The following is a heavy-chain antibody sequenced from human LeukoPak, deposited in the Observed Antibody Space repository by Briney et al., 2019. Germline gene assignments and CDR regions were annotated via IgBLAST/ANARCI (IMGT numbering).Heavy chain of an antibody. J-gene: IGHJ4*02. CDR1: GFTFGKYW. CDR3: ARSSSNWYPLLEY. Sequence: GGSLRLSCVASGFTFGKYWMSWVRQVPRKGLEWVANIKQGGGEIYYVESVKGRFTISRDNSKKTVYLQMNSLRAEDTAVYYCARSSSNWYPLLEYWGQGTLVTVSS. CDR2: IKQGGGEI. D-gene: IGHD6-13*01. V-gene: IGHV3-7*01.